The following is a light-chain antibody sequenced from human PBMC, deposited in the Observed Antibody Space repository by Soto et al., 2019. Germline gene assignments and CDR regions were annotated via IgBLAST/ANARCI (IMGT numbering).Light chain of an antibody. V-gene: IGKV1-5*03. CDR3: QQYKTYSRT. Sequence: DSQRTQSPSTLSASVGDRVGITSRASQSSSTYLAWYQQRQGKAPKPLMYKAYSXXSXXPSRFSGSGSGAEFTLIISSLQPDDFATYYCQQYKTYSRTYGQGTKVDIK. CDR2: KAY. J-gene: IGKJ1*01. CDR1: QSSSTY.